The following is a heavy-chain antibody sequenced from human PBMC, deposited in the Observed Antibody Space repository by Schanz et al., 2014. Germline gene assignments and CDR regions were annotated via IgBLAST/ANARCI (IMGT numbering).Heavy chain of an antibody. Sequence: VQLVESEGGLVQPGGSLRLSCAASGFIFNDYYMNWIRQAPGKGLEWLSYISRDGTTLYYADSVKGRFTISRDNAKNSLYLEMTSLRGEDTAVYYCARENLNWEAFDIWGQGTVVTVSS. CDR2: ISRDGTTL. CDR3: ARENLNWEAFDI. V-gene: IGHV3-11*01. CDR1: GFIFNDYY. D-gene: IGHD7-27*01. J-gene: IGHJ3*02.